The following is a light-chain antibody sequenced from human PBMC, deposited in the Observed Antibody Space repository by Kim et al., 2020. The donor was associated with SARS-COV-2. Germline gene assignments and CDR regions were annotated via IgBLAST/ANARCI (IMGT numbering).Light chain of an antibody. J-gene: IGLJ1*01. V-gene: IGLV2-14*04. CDR2: DVR. CDR1: SNSIGGYAY. Sequence: QTITIPCTGTSNSIGGYAYVSWYQQHPVKVPKLMIYDVRDRPSGVSNRFSGSKSGNTASLTISDLQAEDEADYYCFSYTSSGTYVFGTATRVTVL. CDR3: FSYTSSGTYV.